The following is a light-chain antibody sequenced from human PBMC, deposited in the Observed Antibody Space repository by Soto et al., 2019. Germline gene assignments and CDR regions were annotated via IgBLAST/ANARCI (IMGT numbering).Light chain of an antibody. CDR3: QQYYSTPPS. Sequence: IVMTQSPDSLAVSLGERATINCKSSQSVLYSSNNKNYLAWYQQKPGQPPKLLIYWASTRDSGVPDRFSGGGSGTDFTLTISSLQAADVAVYYCQQYYSTPPSFGQGTKLEIK. CDR2: WAS. V-gene: IGKV4-1*01. CDR1: QSVLYSSNNKNY. J-gene: IGKJ2*01.